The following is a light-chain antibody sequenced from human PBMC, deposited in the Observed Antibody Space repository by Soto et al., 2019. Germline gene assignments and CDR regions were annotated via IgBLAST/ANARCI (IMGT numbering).Light chain of an antibody. V-gene: IGKV1D-13*01. J-gene: IGKJ1*01. Sequence: GDRVTITCRASQGISSAVAWYQQKPGKPPKLLMYDASSLESGVPPRFSGSGSGTDFTLSISSLQPEDFATYYCLQDYNYPRTFGQGTKVDI. CDR2: DAS. CDR1: QGISSA. CDR3: LQDYNYPRT.